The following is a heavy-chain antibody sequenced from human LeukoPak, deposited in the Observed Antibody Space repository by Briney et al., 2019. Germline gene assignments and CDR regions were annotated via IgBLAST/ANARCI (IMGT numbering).Heavy chain of an antibody. CDR1: GFPFSDYV. V-gene: IGHV3-30*19. D-gene: IGHD6-19*01. CDR2: ISYDGSNK. Sequence: GSLRLSCAASGFPFSDYVMHWVRQAPGKGLEWVAVISYDGSNKYYADSVKGRFTISRDNSKNTLYLQMNGLRAEDTAVYYCARARWAGPFDYWGQGTLVTVSS. CDR3: ARARWAGPFDY. J-gene: IGHJ4*02.